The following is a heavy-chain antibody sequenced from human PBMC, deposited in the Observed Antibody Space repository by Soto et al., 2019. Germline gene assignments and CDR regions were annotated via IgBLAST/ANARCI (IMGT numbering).Heavy chain of an antibody. J-gene: IGHJ4*02. D-gene: IGHD3-16*02. CDR2: ISGSGGST. CDR3: AKVSEEMATIVNYFDY. CDR1: GFTFSSYA. V-gene: IGHV3-23*01. Sequence: GGSLRLSCAASGFTFSSYAMSWVRQAPGKGLEWVSAISGSGGSTYYADSVKGRFTISRDNSKNTLYLQMNSLRAEDTAVYYCAKVSEEMATIVNYFDYWGQGTLVTVSS.